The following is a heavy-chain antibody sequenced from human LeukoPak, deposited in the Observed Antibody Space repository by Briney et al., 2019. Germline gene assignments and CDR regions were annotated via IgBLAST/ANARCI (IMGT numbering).Heavy chain of an antibody. CDR3: ANYSCTSSSCYRYFDR. J-gene: IGHJ4*02. CDR2: IGSSGSST. CDR1: GFTFSSYA. V-gene: IGHV3-23*01. Sequence: GGSLRLSCAASGFTFSSYAMSWVRQAPGKGLEWVSAIGSSGSSTFYADSVKGRFTISRDNSKKTLYLQLNSLRAEDTAVYYCANYSCTSSSCYRYFDRWGQGTLVTVSS. D-gene: IGHD2-2*01.